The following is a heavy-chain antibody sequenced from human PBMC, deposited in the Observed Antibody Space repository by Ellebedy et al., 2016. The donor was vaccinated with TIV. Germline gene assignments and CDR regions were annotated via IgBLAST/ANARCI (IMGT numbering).Heavy chain of an antibody. CDR3: ASSGPYSSGQEVHY. J-gene: IGHJ4*02. Sequence: GESLKISCAASGIIVSSNYMSWVRQAPGKGLEWVSVIYRGGSTNYADSVKGRFTLSRDNSKNTLYLQMNSLRTEDTAVYYCASSGPYSSGQEVHYWGQGTLVTVSS. CDR2: IYRGGST. CDR1: GIIVSSNY. D-gene: IGHD5-18*01. V-gene: IGHV3-66*01.